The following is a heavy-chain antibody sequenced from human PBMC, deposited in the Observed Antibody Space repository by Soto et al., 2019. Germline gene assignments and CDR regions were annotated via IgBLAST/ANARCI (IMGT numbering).Heavy chain of an antibody. V-gene: IGHV4-59*01. D-gene: IGHD3-3*01. Sequence: SETLSLTCTVSGGSISRYYWSWIRQPPGKGLEWIGYIYYSGSTNYNPSLKSRVTISVDTSENQFSLKLSSVTAADTAVYYCARVSPPYDFWSGYYLYFAYWGQVTLVTVS. CDR2: IYYSGST. CDR1: GGSISRYY. CDR3: ARVSPPYDFWSGYYLYFAY. J-gene: IGHJ4*02.